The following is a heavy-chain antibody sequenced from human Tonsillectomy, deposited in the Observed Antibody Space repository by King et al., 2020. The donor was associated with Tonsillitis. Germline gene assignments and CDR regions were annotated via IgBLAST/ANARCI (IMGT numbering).Heavy chain of an antibody. CDR2: IVFGSGNT. CDR1: GFTFTSSA. V-gene: IGHV1-58*02. D-gene: IGHD1-26*01. Sequence: QLVQSGPEVKKPGTSVKVSCKASGFTFTSSAMQWVRQARGQRLEWIGGIVFGSGNTNYAQKFQERDTITRDMTTSTAYMELSSLRSEDTAVYYCAAPKGSLVGATASLDYWGQGTLVTVSS. CDR3: AAPKGSLVGATASLDY. J-gene: IGHJ4*02.